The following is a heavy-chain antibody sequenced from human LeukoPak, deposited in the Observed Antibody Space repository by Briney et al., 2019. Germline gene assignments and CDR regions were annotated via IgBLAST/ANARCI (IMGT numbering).Heavy chain of an antibody. CDR3: AKDGPSMMLYGMDV. V-gene: IGHV3-23*01. D-gene: IGHD2-8*01. CDR1: GFTFSIYA. Sequence: PGGSLRLSCAASGFTFSIYAMSWVRQAPGKGLEWVSAISGSGGSTYYADSVKGRFTISRDNSKNTLYLQMNSLRAEDTAVYYCAKDGPSMMLYGMDVWGQGTTVTVSS. CDR2: ISGSGGST. J-gene: IGHJ6*02.